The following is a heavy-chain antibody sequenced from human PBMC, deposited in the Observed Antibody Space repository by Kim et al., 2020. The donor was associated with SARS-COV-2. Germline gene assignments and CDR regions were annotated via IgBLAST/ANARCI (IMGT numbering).Heavy chain of an antibody. Sequence: SETLSLTCSVSGVATSSHYWSWIRQPPGKGLEWIGYIYYSGSTNYNPSLESRVIMSVDTSKNQFSLKLSSVTAADSAVYYCVRLIQYFGGDCSPPDFHYHYYMDVWGKGTTVTVSS. D-gene: IGHD2-21*01. CDR2: IYYSGST. CDR3: VRLIQYFGGDCSPPDFHYHYYMDV. CDR1: GVATSSHY. V-gene: IGHV4-59*08. J-gene: IGHJ6*03.